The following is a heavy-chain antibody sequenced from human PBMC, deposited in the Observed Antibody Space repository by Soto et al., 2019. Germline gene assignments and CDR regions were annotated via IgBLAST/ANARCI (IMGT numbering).Heavy chain of an antibody. Sequence: EVQLVESGGGLVQPGGSLRVSCAASGFTFSSYWMSWVRQAPGKGLEWVANMKQDGSETFYVDSVKGRFTISRDNAKNSLYLQMNSLRAEDTAVYYCARDRSEYCGGQCYPDFDIWGRGTLVTVSS. CDR1: GFTFSSYW. CDR2: MKQDGSET. V-gene: IGHV3-7*01. J-gene: IGHJ2*01. CDR3: ARDRSEYCGGQCYPDFDI. D-gene: IGHD2-21*01.